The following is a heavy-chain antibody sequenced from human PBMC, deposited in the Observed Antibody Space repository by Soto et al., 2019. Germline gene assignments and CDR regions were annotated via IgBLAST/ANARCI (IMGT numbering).Heavy chain of an antibody. J-gene: IGHJ4*02. CDR1: GFTFSSYG. V-gene: IGHV3-33*06. Sequence: ESGGGVVQPGRSLRLSCAASGFTFSSYGMHWVRQAPGKGLEWVAVIWYDGSNKYYADSVKGRFTISRDNSKNTLYLQMNSLRADDTAVYYCAKATYYYDSSGSPLDYWGQGTLVTVSS. CDR3: AKATYYYDSSGSPLDY. D-gene: IGHD3-22*01. CDR2: IWYDGSNK.